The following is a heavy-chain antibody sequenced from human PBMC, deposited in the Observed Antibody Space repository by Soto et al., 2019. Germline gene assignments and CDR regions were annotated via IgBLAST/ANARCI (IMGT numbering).Heavy chain of an antibody. V-gene: IGHV1-69*06. CDR3: ARDPPGYCSSTSCHLRGGMDV. J-gene: IGHJ6*02. CDR2: IIPIFGTA. Sequence: SVKVSCKASGGTFSNYAISWVRQAPGQGLEWMGGIIPIFGTANYAQKFQGRVTITADKSTSTAYMELSSLRSEDTAVYYCARDPPGYCSSTSCHLRGGMDVWGQGTTVTVSS. D-gene: IGHD2-2*03. CDR1: GGTFSNYA.